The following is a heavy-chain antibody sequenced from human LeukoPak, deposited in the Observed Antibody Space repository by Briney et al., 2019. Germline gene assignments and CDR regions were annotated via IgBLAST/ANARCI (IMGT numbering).Heavy chain of an antibody. D-gene: IGHD3-3*01. CDR1: GYSISSGYY. CDR2: IYHSGST. V-gene: IGHV4-38-2*01. J-gene: IGHJ6*03. CDR3: ARGLTYYDFWSGHHPGSYYMDV. Sequence: NPSETLPLTCAVSGYSISSGYYWGWIRQPPGKGLEWIGSIYHSGSTYYNPSLKSRVTISVDTSKNQFSLKLSSVTAADTAVYYCARGLTYYDFWSGHHPGSYYMDVWGKGTTVTVSS.